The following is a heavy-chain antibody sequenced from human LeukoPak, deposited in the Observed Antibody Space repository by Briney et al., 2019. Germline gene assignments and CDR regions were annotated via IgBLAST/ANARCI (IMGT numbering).Heavy chain of an antibody. J-gene: IGHJ4*02. CDR2: IYHRGST. CDR1: GYSISSGYY. Sequence: SETLSLTCTVSGYSISSGYYWGWIRQPPGKGLEWIGTIYHRGSTSYNPSLKSRVNILLDTSKNQFSLKLNSVTAADTSVYYCARSGSSAWYLDFDYWGQGTLVTVSS. V-gene: IGHV4-38-2*02. D-gene: IGHD6-19*01. CDR3: ARSGSSAWYLDFDY.